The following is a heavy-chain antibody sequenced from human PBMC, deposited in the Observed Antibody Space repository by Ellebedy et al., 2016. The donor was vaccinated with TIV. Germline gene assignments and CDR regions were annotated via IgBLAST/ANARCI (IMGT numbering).Heavy chain of an antibody. J-gene: IGHJ4*02. CDR3: ARHSGYHATSYLAS. V-gene: IGHV1-69*13. CDR1: GGTFSSYA. CDR2: IIGMFGTT. Sequence: SVKVSCRASGGTFSSYAISWVRQAPGQGLEWMGGIIGMFGTTTYAQKFLGRVTITADELTSSAFMELRSLRSEDTAVYYCARHSGYHATSYLASWGPGSLVTVSS. D-gene: IGHD5-12*01.